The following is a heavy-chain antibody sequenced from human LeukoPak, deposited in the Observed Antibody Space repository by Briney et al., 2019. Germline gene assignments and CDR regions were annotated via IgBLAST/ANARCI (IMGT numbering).Heavy chain of an antibody. Sequence: ASVKVSCKASGGTFSSYTISWVRQAPGQGLEWMGWMNPNSGNTGYAQKFQGRVTMTRNTSISTAYMELSSLRSEDTAVYYCARVADSSEFDYWGQGTLVTVSS. D-gene: IGHD3-22*01. J-gene: IGHJ4*02. CDR3: ARVADSSEFDY. CDR2: MNPNSGNT. V-gene: IGHV1-8*02. CDR1: GGTFSSYT.